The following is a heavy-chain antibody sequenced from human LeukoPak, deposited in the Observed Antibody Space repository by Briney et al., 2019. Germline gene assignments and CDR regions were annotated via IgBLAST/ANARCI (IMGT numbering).Heavy chain of an antibody. Sequence: GGSLRLSCAASGFTFGSYAMSWVRLAAGKGLEWVSAISGSGGSTYYADSVKGRFTISRDNSKNTLYLQMNSLRAEDTAVYYCAKVNVPFLFGVGLRAFDIWGQGTMVTVSS. CDR2: ISGSGGST. V-gene: IGHV3-23*01. CDR3: AKVNVPFLFGVGLRAFDI. CDR1: GFTFGSYA. J-gene: IGHJ3*02. D-gene: IGHD3-3*01.